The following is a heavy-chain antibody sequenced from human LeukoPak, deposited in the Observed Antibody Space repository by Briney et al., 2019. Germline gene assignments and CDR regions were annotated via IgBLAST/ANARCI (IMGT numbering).Heavy chain of an antibody. D-gene: IGHD2-15*01. J-gene: IGHJ4*02. CDR2: ISSSSSYI. CDR3: ARVISCSGGSCYIADY. Sequence: PGGSLRLSCAASGFTFSSYSTNWVRQAPGKGLEWVSSISSSSSYIYYADSVKGRFTITRDNAKNSLYLQMNSLRAEDTAVYYCARVISCSGGSCYIADYWGQGTLVTVSS. V-gene: IGHV3-21*01. CDR1: GFTFSSYS.